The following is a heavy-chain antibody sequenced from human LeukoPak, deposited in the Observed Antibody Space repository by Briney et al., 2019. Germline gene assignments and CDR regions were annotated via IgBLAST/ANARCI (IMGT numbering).Heavy chain of an antibody. Sequence: SETLSLTCAVSGGSFSGYYWTWIPQRPGKGLECIGYVYSTGSTYSNPSLKSRVTISVDTSTNQLCLKLNSVTAADTAVYYCARDSSTVTTRHFDYWGQGTLVTVSS. V-gene: IGHV4-59*01. J-gene: IGHJ4*02. CDR2: VYSTGST. CDR1: GGSFSGYY. D-gene: IGHD4-17*01. CDR3: ARDSSTVTTRHFDY.